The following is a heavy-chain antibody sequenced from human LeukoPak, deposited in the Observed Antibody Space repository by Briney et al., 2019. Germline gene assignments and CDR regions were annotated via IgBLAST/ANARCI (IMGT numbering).Heavy chain of an antibody. Sequence: GGSLRLSCAAAGFTFSSYWMHWVSQAPGKGLVWVSRINSDGSSTSYADSVKGRFTISRDNAKNTLYLQMNSLRAEDTAVYYCARASASAFVPWREGTLVTVSS. CDR2: INSDGSST. CDR1: GFTFSSYW. J-gene: IGHJ5*02. CDR3: ARASASAFVP. V-gene: IGHV3-74*01. D-gene: IGHD3-10*01.